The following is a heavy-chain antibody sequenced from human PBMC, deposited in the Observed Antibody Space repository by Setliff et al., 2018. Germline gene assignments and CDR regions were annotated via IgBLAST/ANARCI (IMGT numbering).Heavy chain of an antibody. D-gene: IGHD5-12*01. V-gene: IGHV1-2*02. CDR3: ARDQYSGYNYGPDY. J-gene: IGHJ4*02. CDR1: GYTLTAYY. Sequence: GASVKVSCKASGYTLTAYYIHWVRQAPGQGLEWMGWINPNNGATNYAQKFQVRVTMTRDTSISSAFMELSSLRSDDTAVYYCARDQYSGYNYGPDYWGQGTLVTVSS. CDR2: INPNNGAT.